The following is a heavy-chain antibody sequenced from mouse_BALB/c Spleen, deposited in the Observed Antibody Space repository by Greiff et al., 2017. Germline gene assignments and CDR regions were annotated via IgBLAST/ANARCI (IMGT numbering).Heavy chain of an antibody. CDR2: IRNKANGYTT. CDR1: GFTFTDYY. D-gene: IGHD2-1*01. CDR3: ARRGNGFDY. J-gene: IGHJ2*01. V-gene: IGHV7-3*02. Sequence: EVKVVESGGGLVQPGGSLRLSCATSGFTFTDYYMSWVRQPPGKALEWLGFIRNKANGYTTEYSASVKGRFTISRDNSQSILYLQMNTLRAEDSATYYCARRGNGFDYWGQGTTLTVSS.